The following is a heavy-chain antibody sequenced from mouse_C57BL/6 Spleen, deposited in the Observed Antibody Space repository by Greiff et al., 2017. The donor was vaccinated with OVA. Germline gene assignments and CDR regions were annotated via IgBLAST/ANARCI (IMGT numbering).Heavy chain of an antibody. D-gene: IGHD3-1*01. J-gene: IGHJ3*01. CDR3: VTARAMDY. V-gene: IGHV1-53*01. CDR2: INPSNGDT. Sequence: QVQLQQPGTELVNPGASVKLSCKASGYTFTSYWMHWVKQRPGQGLEWIGNINPSNGDTNLNEKFKSKATLTVDKSSRIVYMQLSSLTSEDSAVYYCVTARAMDYWSRGTLVTVSA. CDR1: GYTFTSYW.